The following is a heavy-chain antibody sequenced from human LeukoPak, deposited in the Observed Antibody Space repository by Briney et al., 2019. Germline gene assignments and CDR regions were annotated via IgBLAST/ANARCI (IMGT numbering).Heavy chain of an antibody. CDR2: ISGSGGGT. Sequence: HPGGSLRLSCAASGFTFNSYAMSWVRQAPEKGLEWVATISGSGGGTYYADSVKGRFTISRDDSKNTLYLQMNSLRAEDTAVYYCAKDLGRYRNNYFDYWGQGNLVTVSS. V-gene: IGHV3-23*01. CDR3: AKDLGRYRNNYFDY. CDR1: GFTFNSYA. J-gene: IGHJ4*02. D-gene: IGHD1-26*01.